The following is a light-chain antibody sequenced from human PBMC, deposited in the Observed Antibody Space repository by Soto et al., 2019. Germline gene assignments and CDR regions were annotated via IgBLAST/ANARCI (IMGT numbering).Light chain of an antibody. CDR3: QQRSNMPPT. Sequence: EIVLTQSPATLSLSPGERATLSCRASQSVSSFLAWYQQKPGQAPRLLIYDASNRATGIPDRFSGGGSGTDFTLTISSLEPEDFALYYCQQRSNMPPTFGQGTRLEI. CDR2: DAS. V-gene: IGKV3-11*01. J-gene: IGKJ5*01. CDR1: QSVSSF.